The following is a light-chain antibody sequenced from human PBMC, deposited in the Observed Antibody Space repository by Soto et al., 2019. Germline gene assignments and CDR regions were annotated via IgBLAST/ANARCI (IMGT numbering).Light chain of an antibody. CDR3: HQRQYWPPIT. Sequence: VFTQSPTTLSLYPGERATLSCRTSLSVSVYLDWYQQKPGQAPRLLISDASNRATGIPARFSGSGSGTDFTLTISSLEPEDFAVYYCHQRQYWPPITFGQGTRLEIK. J-gene: IGKJ5*01. V-gene: IGKV3-11*01. CDR2: DAS. CDR1: LSVSVY.